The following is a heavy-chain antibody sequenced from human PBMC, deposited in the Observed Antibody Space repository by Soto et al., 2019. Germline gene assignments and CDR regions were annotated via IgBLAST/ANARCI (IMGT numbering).Heavy chain of an antibody. CDR1: GFTFSSYA. D-gene: IGHD3-10*01. J-gene: IGHJ6*02. CDR3: MRPAPRGRHYFYFGMDV. CDR2: ISSSGGST. V-gene: IGHV3-23*01. Sequence: EVQLLESGGGLVQPGGSLRLSCAASGFTFSSYAMSWVRQAPGKGLVWVSGISSSGGSTYYADSVKGRFTISRDNSKNTLFLRMNRPRVEDTAVYYCMRPAPRGRHYFYFGMDVWGQGTTVTVSS.